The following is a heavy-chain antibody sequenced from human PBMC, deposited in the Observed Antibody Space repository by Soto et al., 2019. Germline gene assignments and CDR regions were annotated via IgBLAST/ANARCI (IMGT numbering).Heavy chain of an antibody. CDR3: ARVMSDYYYGMDV. CDR2: INGGNGQT. J-gene: IGHJ6*02. Sequence: SVKVSCKASGYNFCSNAIHWVRQAPVQRLEWMGWINGGNGQTQYSQKFQGRVSFTRDTSARTAYIDLSGLTSEDTAMYYCARVMSDYYYGMDVWGQGTTVTVSS. CDR1: GYNFCSNA. V-gene: IGHV1-3*01.